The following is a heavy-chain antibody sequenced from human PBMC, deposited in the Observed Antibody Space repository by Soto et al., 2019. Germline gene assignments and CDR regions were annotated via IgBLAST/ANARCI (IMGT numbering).Heavy chain of an antibody. V-gene: IGHV3-66*01. CDR2: IYSGGST. Sequence: GGSLRLSCAASGFTVSSNYMSWVRQAPGKGLEWVSVIYSGGSTYYADSVKGRFTISRDNSKNTLYLQMNSLRAEDTAVYYCAREKGFGSLLWLGWIDYWGQGTLVTVSS. CDR3: AREKGFGSLLWLGWIDY. D-gene: IGHD3-10*01. J-gene: IGHJ4*02. CDR1: GFTVSSNY.